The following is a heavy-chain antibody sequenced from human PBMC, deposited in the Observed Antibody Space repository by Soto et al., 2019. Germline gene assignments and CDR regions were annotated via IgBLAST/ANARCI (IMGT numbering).Heavy chain of an antibody. J-gene: IGHJ4*02. CDR3: ARDHGSGCLPFCELDY. Sequence: PGGSRRLSCAASGFTFSSYGMHWVRQAPGKGLEWVAVIWYDGSNKYYADSVKGRFTISRDNSKNTLYLQMNSLRAEDTAVYYCARDHGSGCLPFCELDYWGQGTLVTVSS. V-gene: IGHV3-33*01. CDR1: GFTFSSYG. CDR2: IWYDGSNK. D-gene: IGHD6-19*01.